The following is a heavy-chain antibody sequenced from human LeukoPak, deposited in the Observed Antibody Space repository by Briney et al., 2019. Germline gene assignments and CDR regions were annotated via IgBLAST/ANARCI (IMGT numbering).Heavy chain of an antibody. V-gene: IGHV3-23*01. D-gene: IGHD3-16*02. Sequence: PGGSLRLSCAASGFTFSSYGMSWVRQAPGKGLEWVSAISGSGGSTYYADSVEGRFTISRDNSKNTLYLQMNSLRAEDTAVYYCAKDRGDMITFGGVIVDYWGQGTLVTVSS. CDR2: ISGSGGST. CDR1: GFTFSSYG. CDR3: AKDRGDMITFGGVIVDY. J-gene: IGHJ4*02.